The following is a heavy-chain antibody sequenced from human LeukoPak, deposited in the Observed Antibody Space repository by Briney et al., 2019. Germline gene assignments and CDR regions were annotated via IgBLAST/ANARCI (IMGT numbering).Heavy chain of an antibody. J-gene: IGHJ4*02. Sequence: GASVKVSCKASGYTLTTYYIHWVRQAPGQGLEWMGIINPSIDSINYARKFQRRVTITSDTSTSTVYMELSDLRSEDTAVYYCAREWRIQLYLPDYWGQGTLVTVSS. CDR3: AREWRIQLYLPDY. D-gene: IGHD5-18*01. V-gene: IGHV1-46*01. CDR2: INPSIDSI. CDR1: GYTLTTYY.